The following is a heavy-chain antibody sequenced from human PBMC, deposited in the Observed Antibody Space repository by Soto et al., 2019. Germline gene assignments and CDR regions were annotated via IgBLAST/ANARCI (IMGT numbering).Heavy chain of an antibody. CDR3: ARGVTTVTTIDY. CDR1: GVSISSGGYS. D-gene: IGHD4-17*01. Sequence: QLQLQESGSGLVKPSQTLSLTCAVSGVSISSGGYSWSWIRQPPGKGLEWIGYIYHSGSTYYNPSLKSRVTISVDRSKNQFSLKLSSVTAADTAVYYCARGVTTVTTIDYWGQGTLVTVSS. CDR2: IYHSGST. V-gene: IGHV4-30-2*01. J-gene: IGHJ4*02.